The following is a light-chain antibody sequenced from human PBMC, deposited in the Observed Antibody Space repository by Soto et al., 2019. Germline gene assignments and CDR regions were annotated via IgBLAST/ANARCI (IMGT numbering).Light chain of an antibody. V-gene: IGKV3-15*01. CDR3: QQYNNWPQRT. Sequence: EIVMTQSPATLSVSPGERATLSCRASQGVSSNLAWYQQKPGQAPRLLIYGASTRATGIPARFSGSGSGTEFTLTISSLQSEDFAVYYCQQYNNWPQRTFGQGTKVEIK. CDR2: GAS. J-gene: IGKJ1*01. CDR1: QGVSSN.